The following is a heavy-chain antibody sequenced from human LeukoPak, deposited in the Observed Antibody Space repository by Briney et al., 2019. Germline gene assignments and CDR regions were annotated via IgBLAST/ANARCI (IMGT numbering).Heavy chain of an antibody. CDR3: ARGHRAWSY. D-gene: IGHD3-3*01. CDR2: VKQDGSEK. V-gene: IGHV3-7*01. CDR1: GFTFSSYG. Sequence: GGSLRLSCAASGFTFSSYGMHWVRRAPGKGLEWVANVKQDGSEKNYVDSVKGRFTISRDNAKNSLYLQMNSLRVDDTAVYYCARGHRAWSYWGQGTLVTVSS. J-gene: IGHJ4*02.